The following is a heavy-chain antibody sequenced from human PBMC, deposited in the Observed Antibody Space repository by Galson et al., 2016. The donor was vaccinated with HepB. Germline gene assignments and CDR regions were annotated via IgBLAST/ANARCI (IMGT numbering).Heavy chain of an antibody. CDR1: GFTFSSYT. CDR3: VKAGGLTHSHWYFDA. CDR2: INNNGDTT. V-gene: IGHV3-64D*06. Sequence: SLRLSCAASGFTFSSYTMVWVRQAPGKGLEYISSINNNGDTTNYANSVKGRFTISRDNSKNTLFLQMSSLRPEDTAIYYCVKAGGLTHSHWYFDAWGRGTLVTVSS. J-gene: IGHJ2*01. D-gene: IGHD2-15*01.